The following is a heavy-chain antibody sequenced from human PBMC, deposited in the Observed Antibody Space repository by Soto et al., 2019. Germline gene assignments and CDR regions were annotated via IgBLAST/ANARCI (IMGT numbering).Heavy chain of an antibody. J-gene: IGHJ6*02. V-gene: IGHV3-30-3*01. CDR2: ISYDGSNK. Sequence: QVQLVESGGGVVQPGRSLRLSCAASGFTFSSYAMHWVRQAPGKGLEWVAVISYDGSNKYYADSVKGRFTISRDNSKNTLYLQMNSLRAEDTAVYYCARDLGGFGEVLPSVWGQGTTVTVSS. CDR1: GFTFSSYA. CDR3: ARDLGGFGEVLPSV. D-gene: IGHD3-10*01.